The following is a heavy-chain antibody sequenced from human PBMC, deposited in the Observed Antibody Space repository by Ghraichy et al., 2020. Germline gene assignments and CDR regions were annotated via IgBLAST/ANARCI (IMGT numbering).Heavy chain of an antibody. J-gene: IGHJ4*02. CDR3: AKVSGYSYGYGDY. CDR2: ISGSGGST. Sequence: SCAASGFTFSSYAMSWVRQAPGKGLEWVSAISGSGGSTYYADSVKGRFTISRDNSKKTLYLQMNSLRAEDTAIYYCAKVSGYSYGYGDYWGQGTLVTVSS. V-gene: IGHV3-23*01. CDR1: GFTFSSYA. D-gene: IGHD5-18*01.